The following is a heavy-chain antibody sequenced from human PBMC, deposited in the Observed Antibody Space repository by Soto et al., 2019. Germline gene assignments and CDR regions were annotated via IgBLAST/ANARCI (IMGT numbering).Heavy chain of an antibody. V-gene: IGHV1-69*13. Sequence: SVKVSFKASGGTISSFGISWLRQAPGQGFEWMGRIIPIFGTASYAQKFQGRVTITADESTSTTYLELSSLRYEDTAVYYCARDWDYGMDVWGQGTTVTVSS. CDR3: ARDWDYGMDV. CDR2: IIPIFGTA. J-gene: IGHJ6*02. CDR1: GGTISSFG. D-gene: IGHD7-27*01.